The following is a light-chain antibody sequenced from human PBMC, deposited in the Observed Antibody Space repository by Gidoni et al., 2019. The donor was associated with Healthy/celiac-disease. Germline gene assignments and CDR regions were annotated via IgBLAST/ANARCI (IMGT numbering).Light chain of an antibody. CDR2: DVS. V-gene: IGLV2-14*03. J-gene: IGLJ1*01. CDR3: SSYTSSSILYV. CDR1: SSDVGGYNY. Sequence: QSALTQPASVSGSPGQSITISCTGTSSDVGGYNYVSWYQPHPGKAPKLMIYDVSNRPSGVSNRFSGSKSGNTASLTISGLQAEDEADYYCSSYTSSSILYVFGTGTKVTVL.